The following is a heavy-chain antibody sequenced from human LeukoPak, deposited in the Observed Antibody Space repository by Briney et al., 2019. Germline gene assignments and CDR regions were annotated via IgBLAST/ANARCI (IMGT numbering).Heavy chain of an antibody. Sequence: GGSLRLSCAASGFTFDDYGMSWVRQAPGKGLELVSGINWNGGSTGYADSVKGRFTISRDNAKNSLYLQTNSLIAEDTALYYCARVVMDSSGYFGYWGQGTLVTVSS. V-gene: IGHV3-20*04. D-gene: IGHD3-22*01. CDR3: ARVVMDSSGYFGY. CDR1: GFTFDDYG. J-gene: IGHJ4*02. CDR2: INWNGGST.